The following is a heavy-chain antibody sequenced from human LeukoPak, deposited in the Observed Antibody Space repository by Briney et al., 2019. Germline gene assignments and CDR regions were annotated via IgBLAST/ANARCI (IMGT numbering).Heavy chain of an antibody. Sequence: GGSLRLSCEASGFTFSDYWMNWVRQAPRKRLEWVVNIKQDGSENYYVDSVAGRFTISRDNAKNSLYLQMNSLRVEDTAVYYCARDKLEGPTKLDFWGRGTLVTVSS. J-gene: IGHJ4*02. CDR3: ARDKLEGPTKLDF. CDR1: GFTFSDYW. V-gene: IGHV3-7*01. D-gene: IGHD1-7*01. CDR2: IKQDGSEN.